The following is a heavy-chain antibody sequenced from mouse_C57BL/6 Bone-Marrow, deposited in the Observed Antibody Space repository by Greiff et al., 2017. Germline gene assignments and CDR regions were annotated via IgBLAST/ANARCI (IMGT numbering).Heavy chain of an antibody. J-gene: IGHJ1*03. CDR3: ARGVTVGD. V-gene: IGHV1-4*01. D-gene: IGHD1-1*01. Sequence: QVPLQQSGAELARPGASVKMSCKASGYPFISYTMYWGKNRPGQGLEWIGYINPSSGYTKYNQKFKDKATLTADKSSSTAYMQLSSLTSEDSAVYYCARGVTVGDWGTGTTVTVSS. CDR2: INPSSGYT. CDR1: GYPFISYT.